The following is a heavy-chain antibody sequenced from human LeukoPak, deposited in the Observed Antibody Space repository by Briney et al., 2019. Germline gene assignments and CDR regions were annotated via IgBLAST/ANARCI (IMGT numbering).Heavy chain of an antibody. CDR3: ASSEYSSSSPDY. CDR1: GGSISSYY. V-gene: IGHV4-59*01. D-gene: IGHD6-6*01. J-gene: IGHJ4*02. Sequence: PSETLSLTCTVSGGSISSYYWSWIRQPPGKGLEWIGYIYYSGSTNYNPSLKSRVTISVDTSKNQFSLKLSSVTAADTAVYYCASSEYSSSSPDYWGQGTLVTASS. CDR2: IYYSGST.